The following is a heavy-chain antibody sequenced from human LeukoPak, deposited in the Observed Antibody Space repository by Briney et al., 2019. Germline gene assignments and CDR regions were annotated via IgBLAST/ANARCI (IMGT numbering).Heavy chain of an antibody. J-gene: IGHJ4*02. D-gene: IGHD5-18*01. CDR3: GKTTVGYSSGQKPAWPVDY. Sequence: GSLRLSCGASGFTFGSHAMYWVRQAPGKGLEWVAGIFGSGGSPHYADPVKGRFTISRDNSRNTVYLQINSLRAEDTAVYYCGKTTVGYSSGQKPAWPVDYWGQGTLVTVSS. CDR1: GFTFGSHA. V-gene: IGHV3-23*01. CDR2: IFGSGGSP.